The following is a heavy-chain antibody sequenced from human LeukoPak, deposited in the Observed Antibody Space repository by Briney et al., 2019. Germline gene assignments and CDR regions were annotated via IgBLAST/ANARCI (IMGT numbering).Heavy chain of an antibody. V-gene: IGHV1-18*01. CDR1: GYTFTSYD. CDR2: ISAYNGNT. CDR3: ARSGYDLKDYYYGMDV. Sequence: ASVKVSCKASGYTFTSYDISWVRQAPGQGLEWMGWISAYNGNTNYAQKLQGRVTMTTDTSTSTAYMELRSLRSDDTAVYYCARSGYDLKDYYYGMDVWGQGTTVTVSS. D-gene: IGHD5-12*01. J-gene: IGHJ6*02.